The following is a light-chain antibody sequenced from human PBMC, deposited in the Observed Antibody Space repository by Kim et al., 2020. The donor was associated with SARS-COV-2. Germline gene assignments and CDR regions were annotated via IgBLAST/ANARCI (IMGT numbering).Light chain of an antibody. Sequence: ASVEDRVNIACRESQSISKWLAWYQQKVDKAPELLIYDGSSMESEVQSRLSGSGSGTELTLTISSLQPDEFATYYSQQYNSYSLTFGKGTNLEI. CDR3: QQYNSYSLT. J-gene: IGKJ4*01. CDR2: DGS. V-gene: IGKV1-5*01. CDR1: QSISKW.